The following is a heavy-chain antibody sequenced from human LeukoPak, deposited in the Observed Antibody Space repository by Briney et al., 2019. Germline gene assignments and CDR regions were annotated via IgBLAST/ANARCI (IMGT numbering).Heavy chain of an antibody. Sequence: GGSLRLSCAASGFTFSSYAMSWVRQAPGKGLEWVSAISGSGGSTYYADSVKGRFTISKDNSKNTLYLQMNSLRAEDTAVYYCAKDKQQLVKWIYYYGMDVWGQGTTVTVSS. CDR1: GFTFSSYA. J-gene: IGHJ6*02. CDR3: AKDKQQLVKWIYYYGMDV. V-gene: IGHV3-23*01. D-gene: IGHD6-13*01. CDR2: ISGSGGST.